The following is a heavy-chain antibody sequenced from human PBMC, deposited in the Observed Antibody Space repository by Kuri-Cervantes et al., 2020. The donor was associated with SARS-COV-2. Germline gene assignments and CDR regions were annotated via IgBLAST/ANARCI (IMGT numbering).Heavy chain of an antibody. CDR3: ARSTPFRRLVVISQGGAFDI. CDR1: GFTFSSYA. D-gene: IGHD3-22*01. V-gene: IGHV3-23*01. J-gene: IGHJ3*02. Sequence: GESLKISCAASGFTFSSYAMSWVRQAPGQGLEWVSAISGSGGSTYYADSVKGRFTISRDNSKNTLYLQMNSLRAEDTAVYYCARSTPFRRLVVISQGGAFDIWGQGTMVTVSS. CDR2: ISGSGGST.